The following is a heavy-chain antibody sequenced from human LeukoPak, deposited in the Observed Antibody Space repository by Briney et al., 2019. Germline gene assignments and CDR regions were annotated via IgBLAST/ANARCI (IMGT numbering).Heavy chain of an antibody. CDR2: ISGSGGST. V-gene: IGHV3-23*01. CDR1: GFTFSSYA. CDR3: ARAPYDFWSGYYTPLDY. Sequence: GGSLRLSCAASGFTFSSYAMSWVRQAPGKGLEWVSAISGSGGSTYYADSVKGRFTVSRDNSKNTLYLQMNSLRAEDTAVYYCARAPYDFWSGYYTPLDYWGQGTLVTVSS. D-gene: IGHD3-3*01. J-gene: IGHJ4*02.